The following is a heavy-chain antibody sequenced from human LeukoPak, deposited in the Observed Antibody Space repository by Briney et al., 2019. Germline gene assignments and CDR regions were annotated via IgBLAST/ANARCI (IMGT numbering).Heavy chain of an antibody. D-gene: IGHD6-19*01. V-gene: IGHV3-49*04. CDR1: GFTVSSNY. CDR2: IRTETYGGTT. J-gene: IGHJ4*02. CDR3: TRSVAGTWYYFDY. Sequence: GGSLRLSCAAPGFTVSSNYMSWVRQAPGKGLEWVGFIRTETYGGTTEYAASVKGRFTISRDDSKSIAYLQMNSLKTEDTAVYYCTRSVAGTWYYFDYWGQGTLVTVSS.